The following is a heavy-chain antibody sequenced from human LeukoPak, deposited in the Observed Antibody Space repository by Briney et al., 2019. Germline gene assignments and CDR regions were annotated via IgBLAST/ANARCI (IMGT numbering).Heavy chain of an antibody. D-gene: IGHD6-19*01. CDR3: AQKYSSGWYDQGFDY. V-gene: IGHV3-30*02. CDR1: GVIFSSYG. J-gene: IGHJ4*02. CDR2: IRYDGSKK. Sequence: GGSLRLSCAVSGVIFSSYGMHWVRQAPGKGLEWVAFIRYDGSKKYYADSVKGRFTISRDNSKNMLYLQMTSLRPEDTAVYYCAQKYSSGWYDQGFDYWGQGALVTVSS.